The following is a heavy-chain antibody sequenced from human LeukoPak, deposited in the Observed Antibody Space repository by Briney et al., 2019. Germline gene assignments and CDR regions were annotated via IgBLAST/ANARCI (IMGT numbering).Heavy chain of an antibody. CDR3: ARGLYSNSWYAP. D-gene: IGHD6-13*01. CDR2: IYYSGST. J-gene: IGHJ5*02. CDR1: GGSISSYY. Sequence: WEIQSLTCTVSGGSISSYYWSWIRQPPGKGLEWIGYIYYSGSTNYNPSLKSRVTISIDTSKNQFSLKLSSVTAADTAVYYCARGLYSNSWYAPWGQGTLVTDSS. V-gene: IGHV4-59*01.